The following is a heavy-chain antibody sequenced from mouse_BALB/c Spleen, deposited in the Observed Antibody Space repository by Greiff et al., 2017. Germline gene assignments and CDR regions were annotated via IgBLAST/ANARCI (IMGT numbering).Heavy chain of an antibody. CDR1: GFTFSSYG. D-gene: IGHD6-5*01. V-gene: IGHV5-6*01. CDR3: ARDAVSCLAY. Sequence: EVNLVESGGDLVKPGGSLKLSCAASGFTFSSYGMSWVRQTPDKRLEWVATISSGGSYTYYPDSVKGRSTISRDKATSTPYLQMSSLRSEDTAMYYCARDAVSCLAYWGKGTLVTVSA. J-gene: IGHJ3*01. CDR2: ISSGGSYT.